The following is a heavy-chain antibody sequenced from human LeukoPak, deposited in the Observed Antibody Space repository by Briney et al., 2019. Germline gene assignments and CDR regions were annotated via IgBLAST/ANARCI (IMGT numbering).Heavy chain of an antibody. CDR2: ISYDGSNR. V-gene: IGHV3-30*03. CDR3: ARAPWIYCSSTSCYDWFDP. CDR1: GFTFSSYG. D-gene: IGHD2-2*01. Sequence: GRSLRLSCAASGFTFSSYGMHWVRQAPGKGLEGVAVISYDGSNRYYADSVKGRFTISRDTSKNTLYLQMNSLRAEDTAVYYCARAPWIYCSSTSCYDWFDPWGQGTLVTVSS. J-gene: IGHJ5*02.